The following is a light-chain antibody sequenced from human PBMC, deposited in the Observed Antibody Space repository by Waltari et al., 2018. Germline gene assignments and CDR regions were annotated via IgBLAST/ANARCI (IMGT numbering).Light chain of an antibody. CDR3: LLFYSGPRGV. Sequence: AVVTQEPALTVSPGGTVTFTCCFSPGAVTSGHSPLWFQQKPGQDPRTLISDTTNKHSRTPARFSGSLLGGKAALTLSGAQPEDEAEYYCLLFYSGPRGVFGGGTKLTVL. CDR1: PGAVTSGHS. J-gene: IGLJ3*02. V-gene: IGLV7-46*01. CDR2: DTT.